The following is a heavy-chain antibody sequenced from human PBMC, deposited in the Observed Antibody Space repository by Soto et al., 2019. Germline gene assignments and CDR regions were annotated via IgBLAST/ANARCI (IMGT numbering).Heavy chain of an antibody. CDR2: IIPIFGTA. V-gene: IGHV1-69*13. Sequence: SVKVSCKASGGTFSSYAISWVRQAPGQGLEWMGGIIPIFGTANYAQKFQGRVTITADESTSTAYMELSSLRSEDTAVYYCARSMVRGVESDYWGQGTLVTVSP. D-gene: IGHD3-10*01. J-gene: IGHJ4*02. CDR3: ARSMVRGVESDY. CDR1: GGTFSSYA.